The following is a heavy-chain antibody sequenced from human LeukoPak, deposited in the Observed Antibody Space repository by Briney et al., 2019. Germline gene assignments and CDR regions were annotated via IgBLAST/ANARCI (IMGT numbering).Heavy chain of an antibody. Sequence: PGGSLRLSCEVSGFTFNSYVMHWVRQVPGKGLKWVAFIRYDGSDKYYADSVKGRFTISRDNSKNTLYLQLDSLRTDDMAVYYCARGYGESYLNYWGQGILVTVST. CDR1: GFTFNSYV. CDR3: ARGYGESYLNY. J-gene: IGHJ4*02. D-gene: IGHD4/OR15-4a*01. V-gene: IGHV3-30*02. CDR2: IRYDGSDK.